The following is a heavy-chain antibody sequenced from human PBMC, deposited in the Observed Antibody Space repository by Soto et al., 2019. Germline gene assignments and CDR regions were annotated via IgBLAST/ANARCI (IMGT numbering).Heavy chain of an antibody. V-gene: IGHV3-33*01. D-gene: IGHD6-19*01. Sequence: QVQLVESGGGVVQPGRSLRLSCAASGFTFSSYGMHWVRQAPGKGLEWVAVIWYDGSNKYYADSVKGRFTISRDNSKNTLYLQMNSLRAEDTAVYYCARALLKVAGTVYYYYMDVWGKGTTVTVSS. CDR3: ARALLKVAGTVYYYYMDV. J-gene: IGHJ6*03. CDR2: IWYDGSNK. CDR1: GFTFSSYG.